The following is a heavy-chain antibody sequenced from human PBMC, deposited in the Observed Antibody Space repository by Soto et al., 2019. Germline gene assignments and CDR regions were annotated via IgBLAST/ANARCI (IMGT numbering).Heavy chain of an antibody. V-gene: IGHV3-23*03. Sequence: EVQLLESGGGLVQPGGSLRLSCAASGFTFGSYAMSWVRQAPGKGLEWVSVIYTGGSTYYADSVKGRFTFSRDNSKNTLYLQTNSLRAEDTAVYYCARAYGGNPALFDPWGQGTLVTVSS. CDR2: IYTGGST. D-gene: IGHD4-17*01. CDR1: GFTFGSYA. CDR3: ARAYGGNPALFDP. J-gene: IGHJ5*02.